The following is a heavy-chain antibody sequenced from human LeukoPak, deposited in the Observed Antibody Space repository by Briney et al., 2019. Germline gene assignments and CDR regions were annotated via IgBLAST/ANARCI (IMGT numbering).Heavy chain of an antibody. Sequence: ASVKVSCKASGYTFTSSGVSWVRRAPGQGLEWMGWISAYNGDINYAQKFQGRVTMTTDTSTSTAYMELRSLRSDDTAIYYCARVGRDYGGNRFSDCWGQGTLVTVSS. V-gene: IGHV1-18*01. J-gene: IGHJ4*02. D-gene: IGHD4-23*01. CDR2: ISAYNGDI. CDR1: GYTFTSSG. CDR3: ARVGRDYGGNRFSDC.